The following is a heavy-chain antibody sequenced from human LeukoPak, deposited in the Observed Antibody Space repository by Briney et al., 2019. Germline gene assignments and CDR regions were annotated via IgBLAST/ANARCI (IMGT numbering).Heavy chain of an antibody. J-gene: IGHJ4*02. V-gene: IGHV4-39*07. CDR1: GGSISSSNYY. D-gene: IGHD1-14*01. CDR3: AKTLGMKLFYFDY. CDR2: MYYSGNT. Sequence: SETLSLTCTASGGSISSSNYYWGWIRQPPGKGLEWIGSMYYSGNTYYNPSLKSRVTISVDTSKNQFSLKLSSVTAADTAVYYCAKTLGMKLFYFDYWGQGTLVTVSS.